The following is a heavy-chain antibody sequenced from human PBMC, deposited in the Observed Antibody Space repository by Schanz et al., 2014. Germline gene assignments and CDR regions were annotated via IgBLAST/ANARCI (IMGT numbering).Heavy chain of an antibody. J-gene: IGHJ4*02. Sequence: EVQLVESGGGFVQPGGSLGLSCVVSGFTVSSDHMSWVRQAPGKGLEWVSTIYASGATYYADSVKRRFTISRDRFQNTLYLRMSSLRAEDTAVYYCAKDSTHIDIVLVPTAIDYWGQGTLVTVSS. CDR2: IYASGAT. CDR1: GFTVSSDH. D-gene: IGHD2-2*01. CDR3: AKDSTHIDIVLVPTAIDY. V-gene: IGHV3-66*01.